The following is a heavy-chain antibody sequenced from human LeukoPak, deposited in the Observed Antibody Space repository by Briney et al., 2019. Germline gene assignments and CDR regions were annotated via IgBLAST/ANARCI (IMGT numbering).Heavy chain of an antibody. CDR3: AKEAPCAAAGEVGAY. J-gene: IGHJ4*02. CDR2: ISGSGGNT. V-gene: IGHV3-23*01. CDR1: GFTFNSYA. Sequence: TGGSLRLSCAASGFTFNSYAMSWVRQAPGKGLEWVSAISGSGGNTYYADSVKDRFTISRDNSKNTLYLQMSSLRAEDTALYYCAKEAPCAAAGEVGAYWGQGTLVTVSS. D-gene: IGHD6-13*01.